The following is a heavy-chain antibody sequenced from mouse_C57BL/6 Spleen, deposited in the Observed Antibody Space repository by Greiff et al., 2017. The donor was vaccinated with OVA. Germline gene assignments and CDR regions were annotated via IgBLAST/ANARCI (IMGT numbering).Heavy chain of an antibody. CDR2: IHPISGST. Sequence: VQLQQSGAELVKPGASVKLSCKASGYTFTSYWMHWVKQRPGQGLEWIGMIHPISGSTNYNEKLKSKATRTVDKSSSTAYMQLSSLTSEDSAVYYGARRDYGSSPYYFDYWGQGTTLTVSS. V-gene: IGHV1-64*01. CDR3: ARRDYGSSPYYFDY. CDR1: GYTFTSYW. J-gene: IGHJ2*01. D-gene: IGHD1-1*01.